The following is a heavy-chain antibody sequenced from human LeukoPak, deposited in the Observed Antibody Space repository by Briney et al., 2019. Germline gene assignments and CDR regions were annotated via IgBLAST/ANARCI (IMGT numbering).Heavy chain of an antibody. CDR2: INTDGSST. J-gene: IGHJ6*03. CDR3: AREVQYQLPPIGHHYYYMDV. D-gene: IGHD2-2*01. Sequence: GGSLRLSCAASGFTFSSYWMHWVRQAPGKGLVWVSRINTDGSSTSYADSVKGRFTISRDNAKNTLYLQMNSLRAEDTAVYYCAREVQYQLPPIGHHYYYMDVWGKGTTVTVSS. CDR1: GFTFSSYW. V-gene: IGHV3-74*01.